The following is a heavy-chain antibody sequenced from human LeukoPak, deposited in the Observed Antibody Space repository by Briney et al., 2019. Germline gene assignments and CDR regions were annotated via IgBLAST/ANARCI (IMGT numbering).Heavy chain of an antibody. D-gene: IGHD4-11*01. CDR3: AKGPNDSSNYLFDY. Sequence: GGSLRLSCAASGFTFSRHAMSWVRQAPGKGLEWVSVIVGSGVDTYYADSVKGRFTISRDNSKNTLYVQMNSLGAEDTAVYYCAKGPNDSSNYLFDYWGQGTLVTVSS. CDR2: IVGSGVDT. J-gene: IGHJ4*02. V-gene: IGHV3-23*01. CDR1: GFTFSRHA.